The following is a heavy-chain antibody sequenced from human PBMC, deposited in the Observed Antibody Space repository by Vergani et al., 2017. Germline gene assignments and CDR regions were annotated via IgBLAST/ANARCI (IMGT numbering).Heavy chain of an antibody. Sequence: EVQLVESGGGLVKPGGSLRLSCAASGFTFSSYSMNWVRQAPGKGLEWVSSISSSSSYKYYADSVKGRFTISRDNAKNSLYLQMNSLRAEDTAVYYCARDVYSGSYTDCYFDYWGQGTLVTVSS. J-gene: IGHJ4*02. CDR1: GFTFSSYS. D-gene: IGHD1-26*01. V-gene: IGHV3-21*01. CDR3: ARDVYSGSYTDCYFDY. CDR2: ISSSSSYK.